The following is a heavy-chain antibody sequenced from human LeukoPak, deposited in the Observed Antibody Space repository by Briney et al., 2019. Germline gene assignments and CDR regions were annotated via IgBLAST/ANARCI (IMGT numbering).Heavy chain of an antibody. J-gene: IGHJ4*02. V-gene: IGHV3-30-3*01. D-gene: IGHD1-26*01. CDR1: XFTXSSXA. CDR3: ARDQLSGSYPDY. Sequence: XLXCAASXFTXSSXAMHWVRQVPGXGLEXXAVISYDGSNKYYADSVKGRFTISRDNSKNTLYLQMNSLRAEDTAVYYCARDQLSGSYPDYWGQGTLVTVSS. CDR2: ISYDGSNK.